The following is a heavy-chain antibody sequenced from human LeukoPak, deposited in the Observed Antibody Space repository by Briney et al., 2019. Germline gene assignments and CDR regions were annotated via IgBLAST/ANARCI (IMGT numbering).Heavy chain of an antibody. CDR2: INGDGSTT. J-gene: IGHJ1*01. Sequence: GGSLRLSCAASGFTFSRYWMHWVRQAPGEGLVWVSRINGDGSTTSYADSVTGGFTISRDNAKNTLYLQMNSLRAEDTAVYYCATGYYYDSRGYYTFGHWGQGTLVTVSS. CDR3: ATGYYYDSRGYYTFGH. CDR1: GFTFSRYW. V-gene: IGHV3-74*01. D-gene: IGHD3-22*01.